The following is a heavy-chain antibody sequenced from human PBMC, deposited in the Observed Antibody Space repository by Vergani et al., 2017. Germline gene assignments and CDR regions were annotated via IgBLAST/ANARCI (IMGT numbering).Heavy chain of an antibody. D-gene: IGHD3-10*01. CDR3: ASSMVRGGEPFDP. J-gene: IGHJ5*02. CDR1: GGSISSGGYY. V-gene: IGHV4-31*03. Sequence: QVQLQESGPGLVKPSQTLSLTCTVSGGSISSGGYYWGWIRQHPGKGLEWIGYIYYSGSTYYNPSLKSRVTISVDTSKNQFSLKLSSVTAADTAVYYCASSMVRGGEPFDPWGQGTLVTVSS. CDR2: IYYSGST.